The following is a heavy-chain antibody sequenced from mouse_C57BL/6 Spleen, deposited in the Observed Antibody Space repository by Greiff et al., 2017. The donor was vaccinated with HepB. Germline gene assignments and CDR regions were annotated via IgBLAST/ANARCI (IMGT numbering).Heavy chain of an antibody. CDR2: IYPGDGDT. D-gene: IGHD3-3*01. J-gene: IGHJ4*01. CDR1: GYAFSSYW. Sequence: VQLQQSGAELVKPGASVKISCKASGYAFSSYWMNWVKQRPGKGLEWIGQIYPGDGDTNYNGKFKGKATLTADKSSSTAYMQLSSLTSEDSAVYFCARWRAPGAMDYWGQGTSVTVSS. CDR3: ARWRAPGAMDY. V-gene: IGHV1-80*01.